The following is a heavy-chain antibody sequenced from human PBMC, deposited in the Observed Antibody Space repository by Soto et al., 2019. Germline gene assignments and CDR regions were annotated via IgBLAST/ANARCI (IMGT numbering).Heavy chain of an antibody. CDR3: ARGPAQFDP. V-gene: IGHV1-69*10. Sequence: GXSXKVSFKATGGPXNSLVIRLLRQAPGQGPEWRGGINPMLGVANFAQKFQDRVTITADESTTTAYMEMSSLRSEDTAVYYCARGPAQFDPWGQGTLVTVSS. CDR2: INPMLGVA. CDR1: GGPXNSLV. J-gene: IGHJ5*02.